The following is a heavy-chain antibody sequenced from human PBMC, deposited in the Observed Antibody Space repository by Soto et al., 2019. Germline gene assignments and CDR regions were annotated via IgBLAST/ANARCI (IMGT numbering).Heavy chain of an antibody. D-gene: IGHD3-22*01. CDR3: ARGSPIGYDISGYSNWFDP. V-gene: IGHV1-69*02. J-gene: IGHJ5*02. CDR1: GGTFSSYT. Sequence: QVQLVQSGAEVKKPGSSVKVSCKASGGTFSSYTISWVRQAPGQGLEWMGRIIPILGIANYAQKFQGRVTITAHKSTSAAYMKLSSLRSEDTAVYYCARGSPIGYDISGYSNWFDPWGQGTLVTVSS. CDR2: IIPILGIA.